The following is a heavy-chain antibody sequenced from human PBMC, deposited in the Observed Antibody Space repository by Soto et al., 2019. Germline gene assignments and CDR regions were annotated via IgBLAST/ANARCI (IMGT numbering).Heavy chain of an antibody. CDR3: AASIFYYGMDV. CDR1: GYTFTNYL. J-gene: IGHJ6*02. V-gene: IGHV5-51*01. CDR2: IYPGDSDT. Sequence: GESQTSSWQGSGYTFTNYLIGWVRQMPGKDLEWMGIIYPGDSDTKYNPSFQGQVTISADKSITTTYLQWSSLKASDTAIYYCAASIFYYGMDVWGQGTTVTVSS.